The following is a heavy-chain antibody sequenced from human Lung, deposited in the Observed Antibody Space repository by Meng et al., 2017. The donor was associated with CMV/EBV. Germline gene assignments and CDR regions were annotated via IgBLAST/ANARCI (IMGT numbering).Heavy chain of an antibody. CDR1: GFTFSSYG. J-gene: IGHJ6*02. D-gene: IGHD3-3*01. CDR3: AKISDFWSGSDV. V-gene: IGHV3-30*02. CDR2: LLYDGSKK. Sequence: GGSXRLSCAASGFTFSSYGMHWVRQAPGKGLEWVAFLLYDGSKKYYADSVKGRFTISRDNSKNTLYLQMNSLRAEDTAVYYCAKISDFWSGSDVWGQGTTVTVSS.